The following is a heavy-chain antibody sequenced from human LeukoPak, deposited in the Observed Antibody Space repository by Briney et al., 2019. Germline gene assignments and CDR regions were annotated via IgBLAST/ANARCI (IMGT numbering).Heavy chain of an antibody. D-gene: IGHD2-2*01. CDR1: GGSFSGYY. J-gene: IGHJ5*02. CDR2: INHSGST. Sequence: SATLSLTCAGPGGSFSGYYWSWIRQPPGEGEEWIGEINHSGSTNYNPSLKSRVTISVDTSKNQFSLKLSSVTAADTAVYYCAREICRYCSSTSTSWGQGTLVTVSS. CDR3: AREICRYCSSTSTS. V-gene: IGHV4-34*01.